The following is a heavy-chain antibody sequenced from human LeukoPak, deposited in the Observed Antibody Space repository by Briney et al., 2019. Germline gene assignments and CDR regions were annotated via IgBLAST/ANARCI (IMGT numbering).Heavy chain of an antibody. CDR1: GGTFSTYS. J-gene: IGHJ3*02. V-gene: IGHV1-69*13. Sequence: SVKVSCKVSGGTFSTYSINWVRQAPGQGLEWMGGIIPIFGTGTPAQKFQDRVTITADAYTRTAFMELSSLRSEDTPVYYCATDVPSETVMVSAFDMWGRETMVTV. D-gene: IGHD5-18*01. CDR3: ATDVPSETVMVSAFDM. CDR2: IIPIFGTG.